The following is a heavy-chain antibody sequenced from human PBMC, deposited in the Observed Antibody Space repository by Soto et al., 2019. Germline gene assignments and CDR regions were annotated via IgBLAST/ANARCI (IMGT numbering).Heavy chain of an antibody. D-gene: IGHD1-1*01. V-gene: IGHV1-69*02. CDR2: IIPILGIA. CDR1: GGTFSSYT. CDR3: ARGGTVGDYGDY. J-gene: IGHJ4*02. Sequence: QVQLVQSGAEVKKPGSSVKVSCKASGGTFSSYTISWVRQAPGQGLEWMGRIIPILGIANYAQKFQGRVTITADKSTSAAYMELSSLRSEDTAVYYCARGGTVGDYGDYWGQGTLVTVSS.